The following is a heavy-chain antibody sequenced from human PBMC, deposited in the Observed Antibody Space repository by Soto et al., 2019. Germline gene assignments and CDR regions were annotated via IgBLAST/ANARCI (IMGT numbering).Heavy chain of an antibody. V-gene: IGHV1-18*01. D-gene: IGHD3-10*01. J-gene: IGHJ6*04. CDR1: GYTFTRSG. CDR3: AGEGGAPYDYYGMDV. Sequence: QVQLVQSGAEVKKPGASVKVSCKASGYTFTRSGISWVRQAPGQGLEWMGWISTYNGDTNYAQTFQDRVTMTTDTSTSTAYMERRSLRSDDTAVYYCAGEGGAPYDYYGMDVWGRGTTVSVSS. CDR2: ISTYNGDT.